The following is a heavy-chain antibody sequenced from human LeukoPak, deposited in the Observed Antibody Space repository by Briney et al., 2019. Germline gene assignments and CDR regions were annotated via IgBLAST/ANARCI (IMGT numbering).Heavy chain of an antibody. J-gene: IGHJ4*02. CDR3: ARVRPIALFDY. D-gene: IGHD6-13*01. CDR1: GVSINSGGFS. V-gene: IGHV4-30-2*01. CDR2: IYYSGTT. Sequence: PSETLSLTCAVSGVSINSGGFSWTWIRQPPGKGLEWIGYIYYSGTTSYNPSLKSRVTISVDNVKNEFALKLKSVTAADTAVYYCARVRPIALFDYWGQGTLVTVSS.